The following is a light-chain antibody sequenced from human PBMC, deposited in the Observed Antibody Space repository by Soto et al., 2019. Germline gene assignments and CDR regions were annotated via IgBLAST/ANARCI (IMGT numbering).Light chain of an antibody. CDR3: QQSYSTPQT. Sequence: DLQMTQSPSSLSASLGDRVTITSGASQSISSYLNWYQQKPGKAPKLLIYAASSLQSGVPSRFSGSGYGTDFNLTISSLQTEDFATYYCQQSYSTPQTFGQGTKVDI. CDR2: AAS. CDR1: QSISSY. V-gene: IGKV1-39*01. J-gene: IGKJ1*01.